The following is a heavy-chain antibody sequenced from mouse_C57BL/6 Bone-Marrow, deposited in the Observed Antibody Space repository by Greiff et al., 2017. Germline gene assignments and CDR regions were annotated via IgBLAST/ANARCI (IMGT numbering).Heavy chain of an antibody. CDR2: IYPGDGDT. CDR1: GYAFSSYW. D-gene: IGHD3-1*01. CDR3: ARSGDYYAMDY. Sequence: VKLMESGAELVKPGASVKISCKASGYAFSSYWMNWVKQRPGKGLEWIGQIYPGDGDTNYNGKFKGKATLTADKSSSTAYMQLSSLTSEDSAVYFCARSGDYYAMDYWGQGTSVTVSS. V-gene: IGHV1-80*01. J-gene: IGHJ4*01.